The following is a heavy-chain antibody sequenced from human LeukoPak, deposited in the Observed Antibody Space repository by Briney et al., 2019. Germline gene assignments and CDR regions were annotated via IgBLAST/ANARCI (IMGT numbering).Heavy chain of an antibody. J-gene: IGHJ6*02. CDR2: ISGSGGST. Sequence: GGSLRLSCAASGLTFSSYAMSWVRQAPGKGLEWVSAISGSGGSTYYADSVKGRFTISRDNSKNTLYLQMNSLRAEDTAVYYCAKSSTNYYYYGMDVWGQGTTVTVSS. CDR3: AKSSTNYYYYGMDV. D-gene: IGHD2-2*01. V-gene: IGHV3-23*01. CDR1: GLTFSSYA.